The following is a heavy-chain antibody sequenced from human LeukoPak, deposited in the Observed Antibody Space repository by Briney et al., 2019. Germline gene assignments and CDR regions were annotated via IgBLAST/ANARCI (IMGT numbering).Heavy chain of an antibody. CDR3: ATGGGGYDPSFDY. CDR2: FDPEDGET. V-gene: IGHV1-24*01. Sequence: ASVKVSCKVSGYTLTELSMHWVRQAPGKGLEWMGGFDPEDGETIYAQKFQGGVTMTEDTSTDTAYMELSSLRSEDTAVYYCATGGGGYDPSFDYWGQGTLVTVSS. CDR1: GYTLTELS. J-gene: IGHJ4*02. D-gene: IGHD5-12*01.